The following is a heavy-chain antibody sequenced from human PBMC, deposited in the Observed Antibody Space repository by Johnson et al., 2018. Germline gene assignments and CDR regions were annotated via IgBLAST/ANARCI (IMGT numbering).Heavy chain of an antibody. V-gene: IGHV4-59*01. Sequence: QVQLQESGPGLVKPSETLSLTCTVSGGSISSYYWSWIRQPPGKGLEWIAYISYSGSPNYNTSLESRVTISVDTSKNQFALKLSSVTAADTAVYYCARHAVNYFYYMDVWGKGTTVTVSS. J-gene: IGHJ6*03. CDR2: ISYSGSP. CDR3: ARHAVNYFYYMDV. CDR1: GGSISSYY. D-gene: IGHD4-17*01.